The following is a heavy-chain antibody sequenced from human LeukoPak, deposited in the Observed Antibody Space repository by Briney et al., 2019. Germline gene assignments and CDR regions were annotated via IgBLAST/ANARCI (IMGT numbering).Heavy chain of an antibody. Sequence: ASVKVSCKVSGYTLTELSMHWVRQAPGKGLEWMGGFDPEDGETIYAQKLQGRVTMTTDTSTSTAYMELRSLRSDDTAVYYCARGGSYYDFWSGYYSRGFDYWGQGTLVTVSS. J-gene: IGHJ4*02. D-gene: IGHD3-3*01. CDR2: FDPEDGET. CDR1: GYTLTELS. V-gene: IGHV1-24*01. CDR3: ARGGSYYDFWSGYYSRGFDY.